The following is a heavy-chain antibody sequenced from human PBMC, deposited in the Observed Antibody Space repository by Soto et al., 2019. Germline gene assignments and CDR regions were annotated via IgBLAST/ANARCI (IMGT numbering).Heavy chain of an antibody. V-gene: IGHV2-5*02. CDR3: AYRXXXXXXXXXXWFDP. J-gene: IGHJ5*02. CDR1: GFSLSTSGVG. Sequence: QITLKESGPTLVKPTQTLTLTCTFSGFSLSTSGVGVGWIRQPPGKALEWLALIYWDDDKRYSPSLKTRLTINKDTSKNQVVLTMSNMDPVDXAXYXCAYRXXXXXXXXXXWFDPWGQGTLVIVSS. CDR2: IYWDDDK.